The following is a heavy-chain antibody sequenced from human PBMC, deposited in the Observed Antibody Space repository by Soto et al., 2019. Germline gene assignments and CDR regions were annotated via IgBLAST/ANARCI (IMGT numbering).Heavy chain of an antibody. D-gene: IGHD3-9*01. V-gene: IGHV3-30*18. J-gene: IGHJ6*03. CDR2: ISYDGSNK. CDR1: GFTFSSYG. Sequence: GGSLRLSCAASGFTFSSYGMHWVRQAPGKGLEWVAVISYDGSNKYYADSVKGRFTISRDNSKNTLYLQMNSLRAEDTAVYYCAKDGDYDILTGYPNYYYMDVWGKGTTVTVSS. CDR3: AKDGDYDILTGYPNYYYMDV.